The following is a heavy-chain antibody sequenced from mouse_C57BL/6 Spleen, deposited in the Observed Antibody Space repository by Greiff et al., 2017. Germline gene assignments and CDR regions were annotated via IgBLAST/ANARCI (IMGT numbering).Heavy chain of an antibody. Sequence: QVQLQQPGAELVKPGASVKLSCKASGYTFTSYWMHWVKQRPGQGLEWIGMIHPNSGSTNYKEKFKSKATLTVDKSSSTAYMQLSSLTSEDSAVYYCARYDYDDGYWGQGTTLTVSS. CDR1: GYTFTSYW. J-gene: IGHJ2*01. CDR2: IHPNSGST. V-gene: IGHV1-64*01. CDR3: ARYDYDDGY. D-gene: IGHD2-4*01.